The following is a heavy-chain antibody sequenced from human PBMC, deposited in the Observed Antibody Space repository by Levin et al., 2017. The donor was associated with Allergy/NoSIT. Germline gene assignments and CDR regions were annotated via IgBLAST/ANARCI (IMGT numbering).Heavy chain of an antibody. D-gene: IGHD6-19*01. CDR3: ASSGWYRGY. Sequence: SETLSLTCAVYGGSFRGYYWSWIRQPPGKGLEWIGEINHSGSTTYNPSLKSRVAISVDTSKNQFSLKLTSVTAADTAVYYCASSGWYRGYWGQGTLVTVSS. J-gene: IGHJ4*02. CDR2: INHSGST. CDR1: GGSFRGYY. V-gene: IGHV4-34*01.